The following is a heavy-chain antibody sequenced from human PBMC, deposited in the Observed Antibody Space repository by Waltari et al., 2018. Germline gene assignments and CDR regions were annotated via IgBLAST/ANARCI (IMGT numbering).Heavy chain of an antibody. Sequence: EVQLLESGGGLVQPGGSLRLSCTASGFTFGNYDMYWVRQAPGRGLEWVSRLSGSAALTDYADSVKGRFIISRENSKNTLFLQMNSLRAEDTAIYYCAKDLTGWGAFDIWGQGTMVTVSS. CDR3: AKDLTGWGAFDI. CDR1: GFTFGNYD. CDR2: LSGSAALT. V-gene: IGHV3-23*01. D-gene: IGHD1-20*01. J-gene: IGHJ3*02.